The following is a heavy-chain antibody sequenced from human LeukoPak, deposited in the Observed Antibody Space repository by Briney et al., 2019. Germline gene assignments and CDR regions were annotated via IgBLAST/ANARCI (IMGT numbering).Heavy chain of an antibody. D-gene: IGHD3-22*01. CDR3: ARGLYYYDSGLTDY. Sequence: APVKASCKPSGYAFTAYFMHWVRQAPGKGHEYIGWINPKCGGTNYAQTFHGRVTLTRDTSISTAYMQLSGLRSDDAAMYYCARGLYYYDSGLTDYWGQGTLVTVSS. V-gene: IGHV1-2*02. CDR1: GYAFTAYF. J-gene: IGHJ4*02. CDR2: INPKCGGT.